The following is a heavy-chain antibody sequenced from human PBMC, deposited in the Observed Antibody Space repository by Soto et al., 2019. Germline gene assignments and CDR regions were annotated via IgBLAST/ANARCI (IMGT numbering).Heavy chain of an antibody. CDR1: GGSISSYY. CDR3: AGDTAMGYYYYYGMDV. CDR2: IYYSGST. J-gene: IGHJ6*02. D-gene: IGHD5-18*01. Sequence: SETLSLTCTVSGGSISSYYWSWIRQPPGKGLEWIGYIYYSGSTNYNPSLKSRVTISVDTSKSQFSLKLSSVTAADTAVYYCAGDTAMGYYYYYGMDVWGQGTTVTVSS. V-gene: IGHV4-59*01.